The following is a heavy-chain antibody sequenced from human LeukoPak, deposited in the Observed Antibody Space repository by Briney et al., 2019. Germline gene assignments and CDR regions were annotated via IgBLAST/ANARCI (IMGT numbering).Heavy chain of an antibody. D-gene: IGHD2-2*01. CDR1: GYTLTELS. CDR3: ATEGLLTRYCSSTSCYLGY. CDR2: FDPEDGET. V-gene: IGHV1-24*01. Sequence: ASVKVSCKVSGYTLTELSMHWVRQAPGKGLEWMGGFDPEDGETIYAQKFQGRVTMTEDTSTDTAYMELSSLRSEDTAVYYCATEGLLTRYCSSTSCYLGYWGQGTLVTVSS. J-gene: IGHJ4*02.